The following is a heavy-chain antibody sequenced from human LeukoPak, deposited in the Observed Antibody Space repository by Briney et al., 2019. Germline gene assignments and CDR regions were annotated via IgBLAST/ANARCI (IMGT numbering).Heavy chain of an antibody. V-gene: IGHV1-18*01. CDR2: ISAYIGNT. J-gene: IGHJ6*02. CDR3: ASSKSCDNFDYYYYGMDV. D-gene: IGHD2-2*02. CDR1: GYTFTSYG. Sequence: GASVKVPCKASGYTFTSYGISWVRHAPGQGLEWMGWISAYIGNTNYAQKLQGRVTMTTDTSTSTAYMELRSLRSDDTAVYYCASSKSCDNFDYYYYGMDVWGQGTTVTVSS.